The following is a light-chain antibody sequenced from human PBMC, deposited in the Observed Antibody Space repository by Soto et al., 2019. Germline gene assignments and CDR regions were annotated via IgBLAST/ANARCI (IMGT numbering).Light chain of an antibody. Sequence: DIQMTQSPSTLSASVGDRVTITCRASQSISNLLAWYQQKPGKAPKLLIYKASSLESGVPSRFSGSGSGTEFTLTISSLQPDHFATYYCHQYNSYWTFGQGTKVEIK. CDR2: KAS. CDR3: HQYNSYWT. V-gene: IGKV1-5*03. CDR1: QSISNL. J-gene: IGKJ1*01.